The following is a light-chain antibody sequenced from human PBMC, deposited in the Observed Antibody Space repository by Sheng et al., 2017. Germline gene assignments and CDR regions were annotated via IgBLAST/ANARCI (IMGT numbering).Light chain of an antibody. CDR3: QQRRNWPPLT. Sequence: ETVLTQSPATLSLSPGERATLSCRASQSVDNFLAWYQQKPGQAPRLLIYDGFNRATGIPARFSGSGSGTDFTLTISSLEREDFAVYYCQQRRNWPPLTFGGGTKVEIK. CDR1: QSVDNF. J-gene: IGKJ4*01. CDR2: DGF. V-gene: IGKV3-11*01.